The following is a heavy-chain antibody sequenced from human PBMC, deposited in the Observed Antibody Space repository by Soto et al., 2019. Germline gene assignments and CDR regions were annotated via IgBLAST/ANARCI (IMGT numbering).Heavy chain of an antibody. CDR2: IQSGGST. V-gene: IGHV3-66*01. Sequence: EVQLVESGGGLVQPGGSLRLSCAASGFTVSSNYMSWVRQAPGKGLEWVSVIQSGGSTYYADSVKGRFTISRDNSKNTCYLKMSGGRAGDTVVFSCGSGFCSGASCSYFAYGGQGTLVTVPS. D-gene: IGHD2-15*01. CDR1: GFTVSSNY. J-gene: IGHJ4*02. CDR3: GSGFCSGASCSYFAY.